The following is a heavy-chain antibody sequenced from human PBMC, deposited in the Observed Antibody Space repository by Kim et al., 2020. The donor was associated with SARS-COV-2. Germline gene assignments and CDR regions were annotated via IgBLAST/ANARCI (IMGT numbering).Heavy chain of an antibody. CDR1: GYTFTSYG. CDR2: ISAYNGNT. D-gene: IGHD3-22*01. V-gene: IGHV1-18*01. Sequence: ASVKVSCKASGYTFTSYGISWVRQAPGQGLEWMGWISAYNGNTNYAQKLQGRVTMTTDTSTSTAYMELRSLRSDDTAVYYCARETPHDSSGYYYSYNWFDPWGQGTLVTVSS. CDR3: ARETPHDSSGYYYSYNWFDP. J-gene: IGHJ5*02.